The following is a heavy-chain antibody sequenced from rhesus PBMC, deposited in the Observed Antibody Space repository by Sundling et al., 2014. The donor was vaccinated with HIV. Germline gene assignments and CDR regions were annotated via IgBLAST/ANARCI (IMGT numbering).Heavy chain of an antibody. CDR1: GYTFTDYY. V-gene: IGHV1-138*01. D-gene: IGHD3-34*01. CDR3: ATFLWDDYSVSGDV. Sequence: QVQLVQSGAEVKKPGSSVTVSCKASGYTFTDYYIHWVRQAPGQGLEWMGRINPKTGDTDYAQKLQGRVTMTRDTSTSTAYMELSSLRSEDTAVYYCATFLWDDYSVSGDVWGPGVLVTVSS. J-gene: IGHJ5-1*01. CDR2: INPKTGDT.